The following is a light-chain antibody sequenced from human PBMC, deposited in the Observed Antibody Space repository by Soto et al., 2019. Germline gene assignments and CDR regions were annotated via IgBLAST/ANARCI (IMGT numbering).Light chain of an antibody. J-gene: IGKJ3*01. CDR3: QKYSSVPV. Sequence: DIQMTQSPSSLSASVVDRVTITCRASQGISNYVAWYQQKPGKPPKLLIYAASTLQSGVPSRFSGSGSGTDFTLTINSLQPEDVATYSCQKYSSVPVFGPGTKVDIK. V-gene: IGKV1-27*01. CDR2: AAS. CDR1: QGISNY.